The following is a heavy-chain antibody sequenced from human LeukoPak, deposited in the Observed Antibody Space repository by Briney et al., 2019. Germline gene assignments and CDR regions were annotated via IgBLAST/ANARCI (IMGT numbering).Heavy chain of an antibody. CDR1: GFTFSSYA. CDR3: AKVYYSSSWSPLPFDP. V-gene: IGHV3-23*01. J-gene: IGHJ5*02. CDR2: IGVSGGST. D-gene: IGHD6-13*01. Sequence: GSLRLSCAASGFTFSSYAMSWVRQAPGKGLEWVSNIGVSGGSTFYADSVRGRFTISRDNSKNTLYLQMNSLRAEDSAVYYCAKVYYSSSWSPLPFDPWGQGTLVTVSS.